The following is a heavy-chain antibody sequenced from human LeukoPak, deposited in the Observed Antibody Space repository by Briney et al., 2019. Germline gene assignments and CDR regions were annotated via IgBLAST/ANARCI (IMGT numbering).Heavy chain of an antibody. Sequence: ASVNLSCKCSSYTFTTYGISWVRQAPGQGLEWMGWITTYNGKTHYAQKFQGRVTMNADTSTRTVSMELRSLRSDDAAVYDCARDAGGSGYDVLDYWGQGTLVTVSS. CDR2: ITTYNGKT. D-gene: IGHD3-22*01. V-gene: IGHV1-18*04. CDR3: ARDAGGSGYDVLDY. CDR1: SYTFTTYG. J-gene: IGHJ4*02.